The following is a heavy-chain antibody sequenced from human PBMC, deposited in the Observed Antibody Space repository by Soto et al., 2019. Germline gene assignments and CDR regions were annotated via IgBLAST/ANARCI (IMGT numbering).Heavy chain of an antibody. CDR2: IYYSGST. CDR1: GGSISSSSYY. D-gene: IGHD2-8*01. CDR3: ARKYIAGFTVCTNGVCYDNWFDP. Sequence: SETLSLTCTVSGGSISSSSYYWGWIRQPPGKGLEWIGSIYYSGSTYYNPSLKSRVTISVDTSKNQFSLKLSSVTAADTAVYYCARKYIAGFTVCTNGVCYDNWFDPWGQGTLVTVSS. V-gene: IGHV4-39*01. J-gene: IGHJ5*02.